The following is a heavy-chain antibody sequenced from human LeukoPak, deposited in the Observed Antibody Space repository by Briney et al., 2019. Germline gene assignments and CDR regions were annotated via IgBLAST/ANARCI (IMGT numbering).Heavy chain of an antibody. CDR3: SRESGAFSPFGY. D-gene: IGHD1-26*01. V-gene: IGHV4-4*02. CDR1: GASISSSDW. J-gene: IGHJ4*02. CDR2: IYQTGST. Sequence: PSETLSLTCVVSGASISSSDWWSWVRRPPGKGLEWIGEIYQTGSTNYNPSLKSRVTMSLDKSKNHLSLNLTSVTAADTAVYYCSRESGAFSPFGYWGQGTLVTVSS.